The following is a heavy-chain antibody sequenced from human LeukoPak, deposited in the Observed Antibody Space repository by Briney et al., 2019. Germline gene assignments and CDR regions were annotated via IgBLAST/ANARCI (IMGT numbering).Heavy chain of an antibody. J-gene: IGHJ3*02. CDR1: GYTFTSYD. D-gene: IGHD3-22*01. V-gene: IGHV1-8*01. CDR2: MNPISGNT. CDR3: ARASRSMIVVVNNHAFDI. Sequence: SVKVSCKASGYTFTSYDINWVRQATGQGLEWMGWMNPISGNTGYAQKFQGRVTMTRNTSISTAYMELSSLRSEDTAVYYCARASRSMIVVVNNHAFDIWGQGTMVTVSS.